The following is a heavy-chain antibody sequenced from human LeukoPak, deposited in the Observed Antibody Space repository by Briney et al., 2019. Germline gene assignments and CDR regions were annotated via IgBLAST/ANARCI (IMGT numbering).Heavy chain of an antibody. Sequence: GGSLRLSCAASGFTFSSYGMHWVRQAPGKGLEWVAVIWYDGSNKYYADSVKGRFTISRDNSKNTLYLQMNSLRAEDTAVYYCARDRAILSTVGNWFDPWGQGTLVTVSS. J-gene: IGHJ5*02. V-gene: IGHV3-33*01. D-gene: IGHD4-11*01. CDR1: GFTFSSYG. CDR2: IWYDGSNK. CDR3: ARDRAILSTVGNWFDP.